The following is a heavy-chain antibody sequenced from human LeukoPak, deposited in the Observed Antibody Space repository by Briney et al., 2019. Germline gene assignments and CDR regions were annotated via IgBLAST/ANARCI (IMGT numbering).Heavy chain of an antibody. D-gene: IGHD2-2*01. V-gene: IGHV3-7*01. CDR2: IKQDGSEK. CDR1: GFTFSSYW. Sequence: GGSLRLSCAASGFTFSSYWMSWVRQAPGKGLEWVANIKQDGSEKYYVDSVKGRFTISRDNAKNSLYLQMNSLRAEDTAVYYCARPSIVVVPAAIGVDYWGQGTLVTVSS. CDR3: ARPSIVVVPAAIGVDY. J-gene: IGHJ4*02.